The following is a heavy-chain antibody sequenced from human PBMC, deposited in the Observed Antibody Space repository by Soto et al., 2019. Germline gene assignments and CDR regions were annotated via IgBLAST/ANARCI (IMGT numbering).Heavy chain of an antibody. CDR2: INHSGST. J-gene: IGHJ6*02. D-gene: IGHD3-9*01. Sequence: QVQLQQWGAGLLKPSETLSLTCAVYGGSFSGYYWSWIRQPPGKGLEWIGEINHSGSTNYNPSLKRRVNISVDTSKNQFSLKLSSVTAADTAVYYCARGKGYYDILTGYYNGYYYYGMDVWCQGTTVTVSS. CDR3: ARGKGYYDILTGYYNGYYYYGMDV. V-gene: IGHV4-34*01. CDR1: GGSFSGYY.